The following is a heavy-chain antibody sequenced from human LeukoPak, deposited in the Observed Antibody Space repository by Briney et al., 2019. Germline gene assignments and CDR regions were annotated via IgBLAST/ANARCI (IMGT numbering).Heavy chain of an antibody. J-gene: IGHJ4*02. V-gene: IGHV3-33*01. CDR1: GFTFSSYG. CDR2: IWYDGSNK. CDR3: ARDRYSSGPWTDY. D-gene: IGHD6-19*01. Sequence: GRSLRLSCAASGFTFSSYGMHWVRQAPGKGLEWVAVIWYDGSNKYYADSVKGRFTISRDNSKNTLYLQMNSLRAEDTAVYYCARDRYSSGPWTDYWGQGTLVTVSS.